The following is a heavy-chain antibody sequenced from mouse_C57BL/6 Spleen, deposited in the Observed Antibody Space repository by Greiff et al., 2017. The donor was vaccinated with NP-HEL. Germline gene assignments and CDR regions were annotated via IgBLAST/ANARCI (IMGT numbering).Heavy chain of an antibody. V-gene: IGHV3-8*01. D-gene: IGHD1-1*01. CDR1: GYSITSDY. CDR2: ISYSGST. CDR3: ARWDYGSSYGWYFDV. Sequence: DVMLVESGPGLAKPSQTLSLTCSVTGYSITSDYWNWIRKFPGNKLEYMGYISYSGSTYYNPSLKSRISITRDTSKNQYYLQLNAVTTEDTATYYCARWDYGSSYGWYFDVWGTGTTVTVSS. J-gene: IGHJ1*03.